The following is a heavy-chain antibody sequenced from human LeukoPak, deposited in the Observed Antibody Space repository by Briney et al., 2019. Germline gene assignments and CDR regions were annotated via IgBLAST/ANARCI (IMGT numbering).Heavy chain of an antibody. CDR3: ARVPPLTTMRGNWFDP. Sequence: KPSETLSLTCTVSGYSISSGFYWGWIRQPPGKGLEWIGNVYHGGSSYYNPSLKSRVTISVDTSKNQFSLNLYSVTAADTAVYYCARVPPLTTMRGNWFDPWGQGTLVTVSS. J-gene: IGHJ5*02. D-gene: IGHD3-22*01. CDR1: GYSISSGFY. CDR2: VYHGGSS. V-gene: IGHV4-38-2*02.